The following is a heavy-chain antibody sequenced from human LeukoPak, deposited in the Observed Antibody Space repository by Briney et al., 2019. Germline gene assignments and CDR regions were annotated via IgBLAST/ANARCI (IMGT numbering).Heavy chain of an antibody. CDR2: IYYSGGT. Sequence: SETLSLTCTVSGGSISSSSYYWGWIRQPPGKELEWIGSIYYSGGTYYNPSLKSRVTISVDTSKNQFSLRLSSVTAADTAVYYCARQGSSNWNYYFDYWGQGTLVTVSS. V-gene: IGHV4-39*01. D-gene: IGHD6-13*01. J-gene: IGHJ4*02. CDR3: ARQGSSNWNYYFDY. CDR1: GGSISSSSYY.